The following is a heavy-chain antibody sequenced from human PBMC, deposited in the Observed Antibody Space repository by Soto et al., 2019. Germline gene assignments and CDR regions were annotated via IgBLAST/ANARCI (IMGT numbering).Heavy chain of an antibody. CDR1: GGTFSIYT. CDR2: VIPIFDVT. D-gene: IGHD6-13*01. CDR3: ARDRDNSNWPNFDY. J-gene: IGHJ4*02. V-gene: IGHV1-69*02. Sequence: QVQLVQSGSEVKKPGSSVKVSCKASGGTFSIYTISWVRQAPGQGLEWMGRVIPIFDVTSYAQRFQGRVTRTADKSKTAAYMERSSLRSEDTAVYYCARDRDNSNWPNFDYWGQGTLVTVSS.